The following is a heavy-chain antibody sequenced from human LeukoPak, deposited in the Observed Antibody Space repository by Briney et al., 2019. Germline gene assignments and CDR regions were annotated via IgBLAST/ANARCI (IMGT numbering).Heavy chain of an antibody. CDR2: IIPILGIA. Sequence: SVKVSCKASGGTFSSYAISWVRQAPGQGLEWMGRIIPILGIANYAQKFQGRVTITADKSTSTAYMELSSLRSEDTAVYYCARDLPGDPDAFDIWGQVTMVTASS. D-gene: IGHD7-27*01. V-gene: IGHV1-69*04. CDR1: GGTFSSYA. CDR3: ARDLPGDPDAFDI. J-gene: IGHJ3*02.